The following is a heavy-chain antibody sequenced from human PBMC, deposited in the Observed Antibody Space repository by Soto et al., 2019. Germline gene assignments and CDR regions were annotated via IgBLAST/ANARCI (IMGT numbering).Heavy chain of an antibody. CDR2: IDPSDSYT. CDR1: GYSFTSYW. D-gene: IGHD3-22*01. V-gene: IGHV5-10-1*01. CDR3: ARSLDPGYYYDSSGYSLDY. Sequence: PGESLKISCQGSGYSFTSYWISWVRQMPGKGLEWMGRIDPSDSYTNYSPSFQGHVTISADKSISTAYLQWSSLKASDTAMYYCARSLDPGYYYDSSGYSLDYWGQGTLVTVSS. J-gene: IGHJ4*02.